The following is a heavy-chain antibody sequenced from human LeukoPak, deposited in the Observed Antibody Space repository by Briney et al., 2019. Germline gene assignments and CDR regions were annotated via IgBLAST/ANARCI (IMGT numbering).Heavy chain of an antibody. Sequence: ASVKVSCKASGYTFTSYGISWVRQAPGQGLEWMGWISAYNGSTNYAQKLQGRVTMTTDTSTSTAYMELRSLRSDDTAVYYCARTVRGVIKVYYFDYWGQGTLVTVSS. V-gene: IGHV1-18*01. CDR1: GYTFTSYG. D-gene: IGHD3-10*01. CDR3: ARTVRGVIKVYYFDY. J-gene: IGHJ4*02. CDR2: ISAYNGST.